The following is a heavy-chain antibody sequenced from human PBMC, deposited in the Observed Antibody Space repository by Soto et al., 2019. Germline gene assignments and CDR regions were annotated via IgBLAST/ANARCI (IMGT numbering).Heavy chain of an antibody. Sequence: ASVKVSCKASGYTFTGYYMHWVRQAPGQGLEWMGWINPNSGGTNYAQKFQGRVTMTRDTSISTAYMELSRLRSDDTAVYYCARDLFRGGPTDYWGQGTRAIFSS. V-gene: IGHV1-2*02. CDR2: INPNSGGT. J-gene: IGHJ4*02. CDR3: ARDLFRGGPTDY. CDR1: GYTFTGYY. D-gene: IGHD3-16*01.